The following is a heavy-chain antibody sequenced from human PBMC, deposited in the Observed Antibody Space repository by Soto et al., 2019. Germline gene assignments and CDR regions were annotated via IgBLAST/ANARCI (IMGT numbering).Heavy chain of an antibody. CDR3: ARSPRNSYGMDV. CDR1: GGSFSGYY. Sequence: SETLSLTCAVYGGSFSGYYWSWIRQPPGKGLEWIGEINHSGSTNYNPSLKSRVTISVDTSKNQFSLKLSSVTAADTAVYYCARSPRNSYGMDVWGQGTTVTVSS. D-gene: IGHD1-1*01. J-gene: IGHJ6*02. V-gene: IGHV4-34*01. CDR2: INHSGST.